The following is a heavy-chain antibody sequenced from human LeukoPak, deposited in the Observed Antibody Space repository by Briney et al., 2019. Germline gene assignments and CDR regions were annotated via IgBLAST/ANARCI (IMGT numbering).Heavy chain of an antibody. CDR1: GFTFSSYS. J-gene: IGHJ6*03. Sequence: GSLRLSCAASGFTFSSYSMNWVRQAPGKGLEWVSSITSSSSYIYYADSVRGRFTISRDNAKNSLYLQINSLRAEDTAVYYCARDPYSGSYVDYYYYYMDVWGKGTTVTISS. D-gene: IGHD1-26*01. CDR3: ARDPYSGSYVDYYYYYMDV. V-gene: IGHV3-21*01. CDR2: ITSSSSYI.